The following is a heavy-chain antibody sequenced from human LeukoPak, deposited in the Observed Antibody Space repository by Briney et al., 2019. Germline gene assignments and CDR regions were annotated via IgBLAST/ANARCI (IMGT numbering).Heavy chain of an antibody. CDR1: GYSFTSYW. Sequence: KAGESLKISCKGSGYSFTSYWIGWVRQMPGKGLEWMGIIYPGDSDTRYSPSFQGQVTISADKSISTAYLQWSSLKASDTAMYYCARHVEATVMFHYYYYMDVWGKGTTVTVSS. CDR3: ARHVEATVMFHYYYYMDV. CDR2: IYPGDSDT. V-gene: IGHV5-51*01. J-gene: IGHJ6*03. D-gene: IGHD4-17*01.